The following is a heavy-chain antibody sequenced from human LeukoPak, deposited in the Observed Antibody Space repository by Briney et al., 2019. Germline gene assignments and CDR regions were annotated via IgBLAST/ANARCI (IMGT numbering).Heavy chain of an antibody. D-gene: IGHD3-16*01. CDR2: ITWKSDAI. CDR1: GFTFDDYA. V-gene: IGHV3-9*01. CDR3: AKQLALGRSAFDH. Sequence: GGSLRLSCAASGFTFDDYAMHWVRQAPGKGLEWVSTITWKSDAIGYADSVKGRFTVSRDNAKNSLYLQMNSLRAEDTAFYYCAKQLALGRSAFDHWGQGTLVTVSS. J-gene: IGHJ4*02.